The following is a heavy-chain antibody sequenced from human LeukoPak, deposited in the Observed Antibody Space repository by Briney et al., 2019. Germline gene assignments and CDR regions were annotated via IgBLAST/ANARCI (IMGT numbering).Heavy chain of an antibody. Sequence: GASVKVSCKASGYTFTTHYIHWVRQAPGQGLEWMGVINPRSGTTSNGQNFQGRVTMTRDTSTSTVYMELSSLRSDDTAMYYCAREAEADEGELAIKGLDPWGQGTLVTVSS. CDR3: AREAEADEGELAIKGLDP. CDR2: INPRSGTT. D-gene: IGHD2-21*01. CDR1: GYTFTTHY. V-gene: IGHV1-46*01. J-gene: IGHJ5*02.